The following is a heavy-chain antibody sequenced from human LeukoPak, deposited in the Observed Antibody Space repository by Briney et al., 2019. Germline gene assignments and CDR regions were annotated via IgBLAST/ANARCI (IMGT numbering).Heavy chain of an antibody. CDR2: IYYSGST. Sequence: SETLSLTCTVSGGSISSYYWNWIRQPPEKGLEWIGYIYYSGSTNYNPSLKSRVTISVDTSKNQFSLKLSSVTAADTAVYYCARGPAPYYFDYWGQGTLVTVSS. J-gene: IGHJ4*02. CDR3: ARGPAPYYFDY. V-gene: IGHV4-59*01. CDR1: GGSISSYY.